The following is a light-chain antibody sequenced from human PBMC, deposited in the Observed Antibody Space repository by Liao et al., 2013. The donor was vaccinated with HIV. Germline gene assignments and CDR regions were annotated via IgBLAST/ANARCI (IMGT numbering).Light chain of an antibody. CDR3: QAWDTSTVV. J-gene: IGLJ2*01. CDR2: QDS. V-gene: IGLV3-1*01. CDR1: KLGDKY. Sequence: SYELTQPPSVSVSPGQTASITCSGYKLGDKYACWYQQKPGQSPFLVIYQDSKRPSGIPERFSGSNSGNTATLTISGTQAMDEADYYCQAWDTSTVVFGGGTKLTVL.